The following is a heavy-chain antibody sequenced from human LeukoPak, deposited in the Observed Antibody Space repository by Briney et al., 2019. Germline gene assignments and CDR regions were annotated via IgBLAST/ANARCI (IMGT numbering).Heavy chain of an antibody. CDR2: INPSGGST. CDR1: GYTFTSYY. D-gene: IGHD1-20*01. CDR3: ARAPYNWNFYGMDV. V-gene: IGHV1-46*01. J-gene: IGHJ6*02. Sequence: ASVKVSCKASGYTFTSYYMHWVRQAPGQGLEWMGIINPSGGSTSYAQKFQGRVTMTRDTSISTAYMELSRLRSDDTAVYYCARAPYNWNFYGMDVWGQGTTVTVSS.